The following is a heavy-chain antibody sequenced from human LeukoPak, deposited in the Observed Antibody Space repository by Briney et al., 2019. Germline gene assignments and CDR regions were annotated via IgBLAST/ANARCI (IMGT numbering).Heavy chain of an antibody. CDR3: AKGHTYGMI. V-gene: IGHV3-11*01. D-gene: IGHD2-8*01. CDR2: ISGSGTTM. J-gene: IGHJ4*02. CDR1: GFIFSDYY. Sequence: GGSLRLSCAASGFIFSDYYMTWMRQIPGKGLEWVAYISGSGTTMDHAKSVKGRFTISRDNAKDSLYLQMNSLEAGDTAVYYCAKGHTYGMIWGQGTLVSVSS.